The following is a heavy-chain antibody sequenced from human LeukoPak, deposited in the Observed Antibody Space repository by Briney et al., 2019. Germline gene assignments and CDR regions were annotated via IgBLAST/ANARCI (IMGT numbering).Heavy chain of an antibody. CDR3: ARGGDSSNWYPGYFDY. CDR2: IKSDGSST. V-gene: IGHV3-74*01. Sequence: TGGSLRLSCAASGFTFSNYWMHWVCQAPGKGPVWVSRIKSDGSSTRFADSVQGRFTISRDNGKNTLYLQMNSLRAEDTAVYYCARGGDSSNWYPGYFDYWGQGALVTVSS. J-gene: IGHJ4*02. CDR1: GFTFSNYW. D-gene: IGHD6-13*01.